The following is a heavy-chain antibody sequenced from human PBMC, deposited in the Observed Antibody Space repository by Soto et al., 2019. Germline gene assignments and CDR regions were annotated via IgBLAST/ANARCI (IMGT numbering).Heavy chain of an antibody. CDR1: GFTFSDEN. CDR2: ISGGGSYI. D-gene: IGHD2-2*01. CDR3: ARDSDCHSTSCFFPPHV. Sequence: GGSLRLSCSASGFTFSDENMSWVRQVPGKGLEWVSGISGGGSYIFYADSVQGRFSISRDNPKNSLFLEMNSLRVEDAAVYYCARDSDCHSTSCFFPPHVWGQGTTVTVSS. J-gene: IGHJ6*02. V-gene: IGHV3-21*06.